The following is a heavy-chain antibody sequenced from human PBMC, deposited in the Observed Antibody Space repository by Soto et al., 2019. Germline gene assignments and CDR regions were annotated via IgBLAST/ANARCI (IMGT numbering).Heavy chain of an antibody. Sequence: EVQLVESGGGLVQPGGSLRLSCSASGFTFNKYAMHWVRQAPGTGLQYVSGISDTGGSTFHADSVKGRFTISRDDSKETLVLQMSRLRAEDTAVYYCVKGSRGEYLYYYNGVDVWGQGTTVTVSS. J-gene: IGHJ6*02. D-gene: IGHD2-8*01. CDR1: GFTFNKYA. CDR2: ISDTGGST. V-gene: IGHV3-64D*06. CDR3: VKGSRGEYLYYYNGVDV.